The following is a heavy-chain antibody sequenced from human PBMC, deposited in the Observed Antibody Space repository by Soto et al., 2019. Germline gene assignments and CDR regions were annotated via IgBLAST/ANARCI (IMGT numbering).Heavy chain of an antibody. D-gene: IGHD1-1*01. Sequence: ELQLVASGGGLVQPGGSLRLSCAASGFTVSNHYLRWVRQAPGKGLEWVSLIYSGGDTYYADSVKGRFTISRDNSKNTLYLQMNSLRAEDTAVYYCARDGTYNWVGGQGILVTVSS. J-gene: IGHJ4*02. CDR1: GFTVSNHY. CDR3: ARDGTYNWV. V-gene: IGHV3-66*01. CDR2: IYSGGDT.